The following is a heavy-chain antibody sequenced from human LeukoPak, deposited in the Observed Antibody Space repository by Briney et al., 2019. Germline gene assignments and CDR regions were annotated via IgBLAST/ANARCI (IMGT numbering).Heavy chain of an antibody. CDR3: ARHPRDDFWSGYYVDY. D-gene: IGHD3-3*01. J-gene: IGHJ4*02. V-gene: IGHV4-39*01. Sequence: SETLSLTCTVSGGSISSSSYYWGWIRQPPGKGLEWIGSIYYSGSTYYDPSLKSRVTISVDTSKNQFSLKLSSVTAADTAVYYCARHPRDDFWSGYYVDYWGQGTLVTVSS. CDR2: IYYSGST. CDR1: GGSISSSSYY.